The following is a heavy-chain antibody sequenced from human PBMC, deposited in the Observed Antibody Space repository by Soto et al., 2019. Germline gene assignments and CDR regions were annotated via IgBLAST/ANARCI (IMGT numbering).Heavy chain of an antibody. CDR2: IYPGDSDT. J-gene: IGHJ3*02. CDR1: GYSFTSYW. D-gene: IGHD3-22*01. CDR3: ARDRRSRSGYYVDAFDI. V-gene: IGHV5-51*01. Sequence: PGESLKISCKASGYSFTSYWIGWVRQMPGKGLEWMGIIYPGDSDTRYSPSFQGQVTISADKSISTAYLKLSSVTAADTAVYYCARDRRSRSGYYVDAFDIWGQGTMVTVSS.